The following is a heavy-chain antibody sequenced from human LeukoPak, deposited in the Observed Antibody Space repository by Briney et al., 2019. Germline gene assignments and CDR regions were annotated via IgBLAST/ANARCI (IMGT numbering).Heavy chain of an antibody. CDR3: ARAVGGDGSGSL. Sequence: SQTLSLTCTVSGGSVSTGSYYWSWIRQPAGRGLEWIGHIHTSGTMNYNASLKSRVTMSVDMSTRQISLKLSSVTAADTAVYYCARAVGGDGSGSLWGPGTLVTVSS. CDR2: IHTSGTM. J-gene: IGHJ4*02. V-gene: IGHV4-61*09. CDR1: GGSVSTGSYY. D-gene: IGHD3-10*01.